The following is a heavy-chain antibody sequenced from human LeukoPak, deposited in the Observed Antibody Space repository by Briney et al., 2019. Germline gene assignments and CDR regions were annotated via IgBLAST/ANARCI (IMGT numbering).Heavy chain of an antibody. CDR2: IYYSGST. D-gene: IGHD3-3*01. V-gene: IGHV4-59*01. CDR1: GGSISSYY. J-gene: IGHJ3*02. CDR3: ARGGAKDGTTIFGVVIITDAFDI. Sequence: SETLSLTCTVSGGSISSYYWSWIRQPPGKGLEWIGYIYYSGSTNYNPSLKSRVTISVDTSKNQFSLKLSSVTAADTAVYYCARGGAKDGTTIFGVVIITDAFDIWGQGTMVTVSS.